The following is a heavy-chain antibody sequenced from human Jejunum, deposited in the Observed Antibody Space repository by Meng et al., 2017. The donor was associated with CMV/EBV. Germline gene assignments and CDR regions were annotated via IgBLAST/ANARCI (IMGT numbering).Heavy chain of an antibody. CDR3: ATSPSINRD. CDR1: GFTFPDYA. J-gene: IGHJ4*02. V-gene: IGHV3-23*05. D-gene: IGHD5-12*01. Sequence: SCAASGFTFPDYAMNWVRQAPGKGLEWISVFYISGRSTYYADSVKGRFTISRDNAKNTLYLEMNSLRVEDTAVYYCATSPSINRDWGQGTLVTVSS. CDR2: FYISGRST.